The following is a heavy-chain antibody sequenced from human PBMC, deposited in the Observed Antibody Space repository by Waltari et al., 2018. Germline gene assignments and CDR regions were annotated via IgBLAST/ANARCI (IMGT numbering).Heavy chain of an antibody. D-gene: IGHD6-25*01. CDR2: IYPGDSDT. CDR1: AYKFSSYW. V-gene: IGHV5-51*03. J-gene: IGHJ4*02. Sequence: EGQLVQPGAEVKKPGESLKISCKGSAYKFSSYWIGWVRQMPGKGLEWMGIIYPGDSDTRYSPSFQGQVTISVDKSISTAYLQWSSLKTSDTAMYYCARSTGSGYPALDWWGQGTLVTVSS. CDR3: ARSTGSGYPALDW.